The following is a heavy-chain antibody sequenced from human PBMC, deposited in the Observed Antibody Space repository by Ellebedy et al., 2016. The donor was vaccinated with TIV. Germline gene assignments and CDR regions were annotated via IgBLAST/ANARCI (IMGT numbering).Heavy chain of an antibody. CDR2: INSSSTTI. CDR3: ARGPDSGYDFTGRFGNCDH. CDR1: GFTFSDHY. Sequence: GGSLRLSXAGSGFTFSDHYMSWIRQAPGKGLEWVSFINSSSTTIYNADSVKGRFAIARDNAKNSLYLQMNNRRADDTAVYYCARGPDSGYDFTGRFGNCDHWGQGTLVTVSS. V-gene: IGHV3-11*01. D-gene: IGHD5-12*01. J-gene: IGHJ4*02.